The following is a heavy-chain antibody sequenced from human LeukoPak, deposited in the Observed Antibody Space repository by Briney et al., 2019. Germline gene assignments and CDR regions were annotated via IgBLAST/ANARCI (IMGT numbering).Heavy chain of an antibody. J-gene: IGHJ5*02. CDR1: GGSLSGYY. CDR2: INHSGST. V-gene: IGHV4-34*01. Sequence: PSETLSLTCAVYGGSLSGYYWSWIRQPPGKGPEWIGEINHSGSTNYNPTLKSRVTISVDTSKNQFSLKLSSVTAAHTAVYYCARGHNLPYVRRSYRLNWFDPWGQGTLVTVSS. CDR3: ARGHNLPYVRRSYRLNWFDP. D-gene: IGHD3-16*02.